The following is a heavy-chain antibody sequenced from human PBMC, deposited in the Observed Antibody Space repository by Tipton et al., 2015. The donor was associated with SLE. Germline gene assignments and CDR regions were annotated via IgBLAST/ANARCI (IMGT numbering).Heavy chain of an antibody. J-gene: IGHJ4*02. CDR2: ISGGGGST. CDR3: AKFEKTTDFYLDS. CDR1: GFTCSSYA. Sequence: QLVQSGGGLIQSGGSLRLSCATSGFTCSSYALSWVRRAPGKGLEWVSAISGGGGSTHYADFVKGRFSISIDKSKKTLFLQMNSLRVDDSATYYCAKFEKTTDFYLDSWGQGTLASVSS. D-gene: IGHD1/OR15-1a*01. V-gene: IGHV3-23*04.